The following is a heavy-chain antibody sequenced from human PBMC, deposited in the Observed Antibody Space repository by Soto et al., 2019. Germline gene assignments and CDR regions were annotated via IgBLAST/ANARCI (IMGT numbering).Heavy chain of an antibody. CDR2: ISPYSGET. J-gene: IGHJ4*02. CDR3: ARGPVAGSDF. V-gene: IGHV1-18*04. Sequence: ASVKVSCKASGYTFTIYGIVWVRQAPGQGLEWMGWISPYSGETRYAEKFQDRVTFTTDTSTKTAYMDLRNLKSDDTAVYWCARGPVAGSDFWGQGTLVTSPQ. D-gene: IGHD6-19*01. CDR1: GYTFTIYG.